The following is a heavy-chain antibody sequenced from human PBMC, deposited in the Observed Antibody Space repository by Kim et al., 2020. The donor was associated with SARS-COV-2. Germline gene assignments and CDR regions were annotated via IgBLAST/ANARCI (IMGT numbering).Heavy chain of an antibody. CDR2: ISGSGGST. D-gene: IGHD2-2*01. V-gene: IGHV3-23*01. CDR1: GFTFSSYA. CDR3: AKRVGAKVPAAIPTSGEFDY. Sequence: GGSLRLSCAASGFTFSSYAMSWVRQAPGKGLEWVSAISGSGGSTYYADSVKGRFTISRDNSKNTLYLQMNSLRAEDTAVYYCAKRVGAKVPAAIPTSGEFDYWGQGTLVAVSS. J-gene: IGHJ4*02.